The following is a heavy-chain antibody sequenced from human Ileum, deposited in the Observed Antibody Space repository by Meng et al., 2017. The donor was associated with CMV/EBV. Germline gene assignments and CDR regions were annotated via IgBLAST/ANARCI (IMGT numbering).Heavy chain of an antibody. CDR1: GFIFRNSW. CDR3: VRDLEVPGRGLGY. J-gene: IGHJ4*02. Sequence: EVRLVESGGGLVQPGGSLRLSCAASGFIFRNSWMHWVRQVPGKGLVWVSRINEDGTQATYADLVEGRFTISRDNVKNMLFLQMNSLRVDDTAVYSCVRDLEVPGRGLGYWGQGILVTVSS. D-gene: IGHD6-19*01. CDR2: INEDGTQA. V-gene: IGHV3-74*03.